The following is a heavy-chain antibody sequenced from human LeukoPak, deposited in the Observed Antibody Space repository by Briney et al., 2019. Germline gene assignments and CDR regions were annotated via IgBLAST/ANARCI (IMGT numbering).Heavy chain of an antibody. J-gene: IGHJ3*02. CDR1: GGPISSGGYY. CDR3: ASPAMQIVARDDAFHI. Sequence: SETLSLTCTVSGGPISSGGYYWTWIRQHPGKGLEWIGYIYYTGRTEYNPSLKSRVTILLDMSKNQFSLRLSSVTAADTAVYYCASPAMQIVARDDAFHIWGPGTMVTVSS. V-gene: IGHV4-31*03. CDR2: IYYTGRT. D-gene: IGHD2-21*01.